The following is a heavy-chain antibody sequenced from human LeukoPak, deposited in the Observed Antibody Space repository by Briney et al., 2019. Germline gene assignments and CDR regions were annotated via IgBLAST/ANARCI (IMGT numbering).Heavy chain of an antibody. D-gene: IGHD4-11*01. CDR1: GGSFSGYY. CDR2: INHSGST. Sequence: SETLSLTCAVYGGSFSGYYWSWVRQPPGKGLEWIGEINHSGSTNYNPSLKSRVTISVHPSKHQFSLKLTSVTAADTAVYYCARGLDYTNRFGGYYWGQGTLVTVSS. V-gene: IGHV4-34*01. J-gene: IGHJ4*02. CDR3: ARGLDYTNRFGGYY.